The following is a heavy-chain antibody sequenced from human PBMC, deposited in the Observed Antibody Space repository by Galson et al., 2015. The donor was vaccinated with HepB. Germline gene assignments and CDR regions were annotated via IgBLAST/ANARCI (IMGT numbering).Heavy chain of an antibody. CDR1: GGTFRSYA. J-gene: IGHJ1*01. V-gene: IGHV1-69*13. CDR3: ATAWVGWTPGAEHFQH. Sequence: SVKVSCKASGGTFRSYAFNWVRQAPGQGLQWMGMTIPIFNATHYGQNVQGRVTITADESTGTAYMELSSLRSEDTAVYYCATAWVGWTPGAEHFQHWGQGALVIVSS. D-gene: IGHD6-19*01. CDR2: TIPIFNAT.